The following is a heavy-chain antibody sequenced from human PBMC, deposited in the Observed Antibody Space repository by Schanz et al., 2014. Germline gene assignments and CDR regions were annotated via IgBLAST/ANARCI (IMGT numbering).Heavy chain of an antibody. V-gene: IGHV3-48*01. CDR3: AKGPYYYYYMDV. CDR2: ISSSSSTI. Sequence: EVQLVESGGGLVKPGGSLRLSCAASGFSFSRYSMNWVRQAPGKGLDWISYISSSSSTIYHADSVKGRFTISRDNAKNSLYLQMYSLRAEDTAVYYCAKGPYYYYYMDVWGNGTTVTDSS. CDR1: GFSFSRYS. J-gene: IGHJ6*03.